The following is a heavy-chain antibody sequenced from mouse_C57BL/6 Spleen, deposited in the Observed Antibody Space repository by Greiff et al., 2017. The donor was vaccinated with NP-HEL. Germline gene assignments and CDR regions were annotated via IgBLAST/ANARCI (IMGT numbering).Heavy chain of an antibody. CDR2: INPNNGGT. J-gene: IGHJ1*03. CDR3: ATTVVEGGYFDV. CDR1: GYTFTDYY. D-gene: IGHD1-1*01. V-gene: IGHV1-26*01. Sequence: EVQLQQSGPELVKPGASVKISCKASGYTFTDYYMNWVQQSHGKSLEWIGDINPNNGGTSYNQKFKGKATLTVDKSSSTAYMELRSLTSEDSAVYYCATTVVEGGYFDVWGTGTTVTVSS.